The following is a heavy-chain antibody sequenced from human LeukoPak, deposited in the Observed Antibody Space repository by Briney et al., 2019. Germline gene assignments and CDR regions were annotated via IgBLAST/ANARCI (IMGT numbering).Heavy chain of an antibody. J-gene: IGHJ3*02. CDR1: GFTFSSYA. Sequence: GGSLRLSCAASGFTFSSYAMHWVRQAPGKGLEWVAVISYDGSNKYYADSVKGRFTISRDNSKNTLYLQMNSLRAEDTAVYYCARDKGYDSSGYPYDAFDIWGQGTMVTVSS. CDR3: ARDKGYDSSGYPYDAFDI. D-gene: IGHD3-22*01. CDR2: ISYDGSNK. V-gene: IGHV3-30-3*01.